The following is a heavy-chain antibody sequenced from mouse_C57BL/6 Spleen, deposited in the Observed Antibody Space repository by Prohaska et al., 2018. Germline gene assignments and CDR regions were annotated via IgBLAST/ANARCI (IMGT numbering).Heavy chain of an antibody. CDR3: ARRRIYYGNYVYAMDY. Sequence: HGKSLEWIGDINPNNGGTSYNQKFKGKATLTVDKSSSTAYMELRSLTSEDSAVYYCARRRIYYGNYVYAMDYWGQGTSVTVSS. CDR2: INPNNGGT. D-gene: IGHD2-1*01. V-gene: IGHV1-26*01. J-gene: IGHJ4*01.